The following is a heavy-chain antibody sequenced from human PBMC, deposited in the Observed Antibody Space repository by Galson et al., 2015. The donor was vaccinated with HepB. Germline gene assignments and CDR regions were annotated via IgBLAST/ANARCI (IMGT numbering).Heavy chain of an antibody. J-gene: IGHJ6*02. D-gene: IGHD1-26*01. V-gene: IGHV1-18*04. CDR3: ARAGVSYDYYYYGMDV. CDR1: GYTFTSYG. CDR2: ISAYNGNT. Sequence: SVKVSCKASGYTFTSYGISWVRQAPGQGLEWMGWISAYNGNTNYAQKLQGRVTMTTDTSTSTAYMELRSLRSDDTAVYYCARAGVSYDYYYYGMDVWGQGTTVTVSS.